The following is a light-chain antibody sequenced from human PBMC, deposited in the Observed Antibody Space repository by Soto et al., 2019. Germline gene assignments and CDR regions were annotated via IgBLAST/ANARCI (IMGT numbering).Light chain of an antibody. CDR2: EVS. CDR1: SSDVVGYNY. Sequence: QSVLAQPASVSGSPGQSITISCTGTSSDVVGYNYVSWYQQHPGKAPKLMIYEVSNRPSGVSNRFSGSKSGNTASLTISGLQAEDEADYYCSSYTSSSTSYVFGTGTKVTVL. CDR3: SSYTSSSTSYV. V-gene: IGLV2-14*01. J-gene: IGLJ1*01.